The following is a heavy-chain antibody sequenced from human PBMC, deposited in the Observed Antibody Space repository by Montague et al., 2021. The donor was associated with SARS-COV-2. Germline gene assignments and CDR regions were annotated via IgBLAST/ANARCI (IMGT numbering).Heavy chain of an antibody. Sequence: SETLSLTCSVSAGSVNSGAYYWNWIRQPPGKGLEWIGYVYYNGEIKHNPSLNSRLSLSLDTSMNQFSLQLTSLTAADTAVYYCARGASLSGRFDYLGQVILFTVSA. V-gene: IGHV4-61*08. D-gene: IGHD3-10*01. J-gene: IGHJ4*02. CDR2: VYYNGEI. CDR1: AGSVNSGAYY. CDR3: ARGASLSGRFDY.